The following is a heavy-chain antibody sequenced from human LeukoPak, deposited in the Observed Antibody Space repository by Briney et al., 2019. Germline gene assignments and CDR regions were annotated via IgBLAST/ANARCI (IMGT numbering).Heavy chain of an antibody. CDR1: GFTFSSYW. CDR3: SRLRGYSYGYADY. CDR2: IKQDGSEK. V-gene: IGHV3-7*01. D-gene: IGHD5-18*01. J-gene: IGHJ4*02. Sequence: GGSLRLSCAASGFTFSSYWMSWVRQAPGKGLEWVANIKQDGSEKYYVDSVKGRFTISRDNAKNSLYLQMNSLRAEDTAVYYCSRLRGYSYGYADYWGQGTLVTVSS.